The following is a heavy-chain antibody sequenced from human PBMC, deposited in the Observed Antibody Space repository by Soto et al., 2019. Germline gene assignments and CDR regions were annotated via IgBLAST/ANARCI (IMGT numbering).Heavy chain of an antibody. CDR3: AREFSGGDYRSGAFDI. CDR2: ISGGGSTT. V-gene: IGHV3-23*01. D-gene: IGHD4-17*01. J-gene: IGHJ3*02. CDR1: GFTFSSYA. Sequence: GGSLRLSCEASGFTFSSYAMSWVRQAPGKGLECVSGISGGGSTTYYADSVKGRFTISRDNSKNTLYLQMNSLRAEDTAVYYCAREFSGGDYRSGAFDIWGQGTMVTVSS.